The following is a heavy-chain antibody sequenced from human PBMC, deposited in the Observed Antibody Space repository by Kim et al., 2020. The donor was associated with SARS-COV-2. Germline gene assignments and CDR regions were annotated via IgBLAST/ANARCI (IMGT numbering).Heavy chain of an antibody. J-gene: IGHJ4*02. Sequence: GGSLRLSCAASGFTFSNAWMSWVRQAPGKGLEWVGRIKSKTDGGTTDYAAPVKGRFTISRDDSKNTLYLQMNSLKTEDTAVYYCTTDVTIVVVTAIPSPFDYWGQGTLVTVSS. CDR2: IKSKTDGGTT. CDR1: GFTFSNAW. CDR3: TTDVTIVVVTAIPSPFDY. V-gene: IGHV3-15*01. D-gene: IGHD2-21*02.